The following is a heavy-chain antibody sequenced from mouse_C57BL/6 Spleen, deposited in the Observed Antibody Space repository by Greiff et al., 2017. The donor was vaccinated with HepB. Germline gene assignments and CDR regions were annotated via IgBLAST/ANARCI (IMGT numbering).Heavy chain of an antibody. V-gene: IGHV1-81*01. CDR3: ARWVYDYGAY. Sequence: VQLQESGAELARPGASVKLSCKASGYTFTSYGISWVKQRTGQGLEWIGEIYPRSGNTYYNEKFKGKATLTADKSSSTAYMELRSLTSEDSAVYFCARWVYDYGAYWGQGTLVTVSA. CDR1: GYTFTSYG. J-gene: IGHJ3*01. CDR2: IYPRSGNT. D-gene: IGHD2-4*01.